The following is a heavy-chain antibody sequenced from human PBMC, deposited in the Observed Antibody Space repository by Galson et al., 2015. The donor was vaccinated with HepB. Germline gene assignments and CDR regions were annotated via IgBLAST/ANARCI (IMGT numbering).Heavy chain of an antibody. J-gene: IGHJ6*02. CDR1: GYTFTTFY. Sequence: SCKASGYTFTTFYIHWVRQVPGQGPECMGWVNPNSGATTYTPKFQDRLTMTRDTSLRTVYMELNRLTSDDTAVYYCARDLYDILTGSRLRGYDHFGMDVWGQGTAVTVSS. CDR2: VNPNSGAT. CDR3: ARDLYDILTGSRLRGYDHFGMDV. D-gene: IGHD3-9*01. V-gene: IGHV1-2*02.